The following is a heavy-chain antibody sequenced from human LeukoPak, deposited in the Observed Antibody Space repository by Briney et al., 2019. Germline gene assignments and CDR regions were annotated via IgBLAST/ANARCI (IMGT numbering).Heavy chain of an antibody. V-gene: IGHV4-38-2*02. CDR3: ARAGPLTASIDYYMDV. J-gene: IGHJ6*03. D-gene: IGHD5-18*01. CDR2: IYHSGST. CDR1: GYSISSGYY. Sequence: SETLSLTCTVSGYSISSGYYWGWIRQPPGKGLEWIGSIYHSGSTYYNPSLKSRVTISVDTSKNQFSLKLSSVAAADTAVYYCARAGPLTASIDYYMDVWGKGTTVTVSS.